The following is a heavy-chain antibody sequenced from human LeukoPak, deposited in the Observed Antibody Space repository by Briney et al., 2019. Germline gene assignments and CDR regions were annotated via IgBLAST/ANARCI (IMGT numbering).Heavy chain of an antibody. Sequence: NPSETLSLTCTVSGGSISSYYWSWIRQPPGEGLEWIAYIYNSGSTNYNLSLKSRVTISVDTSKNQFSLKLSSVTAADTAVYYCVRDWEGLNFDIWGQGTMVTVSS. CDR2: IYNSGST. V-gene: IGHV4-59*01. CDR3: VRDWEGLNFDI. J-gene: IGHJ3*02. CDR1: GGSISSYY. D-gene: IGHD1-26*01.